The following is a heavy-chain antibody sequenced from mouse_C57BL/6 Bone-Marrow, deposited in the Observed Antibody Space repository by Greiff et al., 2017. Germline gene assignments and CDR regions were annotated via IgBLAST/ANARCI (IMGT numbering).Heavy chain of an antibody. D-gene: IGHD1-1*02. V-gene: IGHV1-85*01. Sequence: QVQLQQSGPELVKPGASVKLSCKASGYTITSSDINWVKQRPGQGLEWIGWIYPTDGSTKYNPKFKGKATLTVDTSSSTAYMDLHRLTSEDSAVYVCAFYGTDYWGQGTTLTVSS. CDR1: GYTITSSD. CDR3: AFYGTDY. J-gene: IGHJ2*01. CDR2: IYPTDGST.